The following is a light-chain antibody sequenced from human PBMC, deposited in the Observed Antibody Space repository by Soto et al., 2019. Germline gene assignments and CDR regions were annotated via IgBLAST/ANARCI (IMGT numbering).Light chain of an antibody. J-gene: IGKJ1*01. CDR3: QQYDDWPSWK. Sequence: ETVMTQSPATLSVSPVERATLSCRASQSVSSKLAWYQQKPGQAPRLLIYGASTRATGIPARFSGSGSGTEFTLTISSLQSEDFAVYYCQQYDDWPSWKFGQGTKVDIK. CDR2: GAS. CDR1: QSVSSK. V-gene: IGKV3D-15*01.